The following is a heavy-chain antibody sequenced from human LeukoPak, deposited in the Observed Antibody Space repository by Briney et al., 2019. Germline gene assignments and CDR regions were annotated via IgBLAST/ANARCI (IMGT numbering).Heavy chain of an antibody. CDR2: ISSSSSTI. J-gene: IGHJ4*02. Sequence: GGSLRLSCAASGFTFSSYSMNWVRQAPGKGLEWVSYISSSSSTIYYADSVKGRFTISRDNAKNSLYLQMNSLRDEETAVYYCARDWGYCSSTSCYNYWGQGTLVTVSS. CDR3: ARDWGYCSSTSCYNY. CDR1: GFTFSSYS. D-gene: IGHD2-2*02. V-gene: IGHV3-48*02.